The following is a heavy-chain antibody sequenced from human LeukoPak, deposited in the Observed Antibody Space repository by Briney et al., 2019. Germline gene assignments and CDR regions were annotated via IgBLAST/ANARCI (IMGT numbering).Heavy chain of an antibody. V-gene: IGHV1-46*01. D-gene: IGHD2-2*01. CDR1: GYTFTSYY. CDR2: INPSGGST. CDR3: ARHESDCSSTSCYNWFDP. J-gene: IGHJ5*02. Sequence: ASVKVSCKASGYTFTSYYMHGVRQAPGQGLEWMGIINPSGGSTSYAQKFQGRVTMTRDMSTSTVYMELSSLRSEDTAVYYCARHESDCSSTSCYNWFDPWGQGTLVTVSS.